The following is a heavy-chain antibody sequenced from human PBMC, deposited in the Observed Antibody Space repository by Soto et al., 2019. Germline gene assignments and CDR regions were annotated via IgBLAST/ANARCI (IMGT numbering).Heavy chain of an antibody. V-gene: IGHV1-69*02. CDR1: GDTFSIYT. Sequence: QVQLVQSGSEVKKPGSSVRVSCKTSGDTFSIYTISWVRQAPGQGLEWMGRVLPFLDITSYSQRFQGRVTITADRSTTTAYIELTSLGSEDTAVYYCARDRDNSNWPNFDSWGQGTLVTVSS. CDR3: ARDRDNSNWPNFDS. D-gene: IGHD6-13*01. CDR2: VLPFLDIT. J-gene: IGHJ4*02.